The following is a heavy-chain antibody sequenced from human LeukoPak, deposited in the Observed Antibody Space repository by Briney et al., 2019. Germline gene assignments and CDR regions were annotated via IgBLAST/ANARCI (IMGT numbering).Heavy chain of an antibody. V-gene: IGHV1-69*05. CDR3: ARGSAAGTGDY. CDR1: GGTFSSYA. D-gene: IGHD6-13*01. J-gene: IGHJ4*02. CDR2: NIPIFGTA. Sequence: ASVKVSCKASGGTFSSYAISWVRQAPGQGLEWMGGNIPIFGTANYAQRFQGRVTMTTDTSTSTVYMDLRSLTSDDTAMYYCARGSAAGTGDYWGQGTLVTVSS.